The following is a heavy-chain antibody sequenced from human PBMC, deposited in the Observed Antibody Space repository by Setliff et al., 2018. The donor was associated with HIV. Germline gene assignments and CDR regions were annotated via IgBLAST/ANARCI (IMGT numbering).Heavy chain of an antibody. D-gene: IGHD4-17*01. CDR1: GGSISSDDYY. Sequence: SETLSLTCTVSGGSISSDDYYWNWIRQPPGKGLEWIGYITYSGSAYYNPSLKSRVTISIDTSNNQISLRLSSVTAADTAMYYCARRIYGNNPYFDYWSQGTLVTVSS. J-gene: IGHJ4*02. V-gene: IGHV4-30-4*08. CDR3: ARRIYGNNPYFDY. CDR2: ITYSGSA.